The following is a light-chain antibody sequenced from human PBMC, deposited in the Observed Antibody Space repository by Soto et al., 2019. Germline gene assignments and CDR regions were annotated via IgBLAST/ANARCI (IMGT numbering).Light chain of an antibody. V-gene: IGKV2-28*01. CDR1: QSLLHSNGNTY. J-gene: IGKJ5*01. Sequence: DIVMTQSPLSLPVTPGEPASISCRSSQSLLHSNGNTYLDWDLQNPGQSPQLLMYLGSNRASGVPDRFSGSGSGTDFTLKISRVEAGDVGVYYCMQIQHTPVTFGQGTRLEIK. CDR3: MQIQHTPVT. CDR2: LGS.